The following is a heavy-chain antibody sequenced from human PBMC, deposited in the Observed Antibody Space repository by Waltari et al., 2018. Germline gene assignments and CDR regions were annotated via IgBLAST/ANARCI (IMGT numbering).Heavy chain of an antibody. J-gene: IGHJ4*02. Sequence: EVQLVESGGGLVQPGGSLRLSCAASWFSFGCSAILLLGEASGKGLEWVGRIRSKANSYATAYAASVKGRFTISRDDSKNTAYLQMNSLKTEDAAVYYCTRRMAYDGLDYWGQGTLVTVSS. V-gene: IGHV3-73*01. CDR3: TRRMAYDGLDY. D-gene: IGHD5-12*01. CDR2: IRSKANSYAT. CDR1: WFSFGCSA.